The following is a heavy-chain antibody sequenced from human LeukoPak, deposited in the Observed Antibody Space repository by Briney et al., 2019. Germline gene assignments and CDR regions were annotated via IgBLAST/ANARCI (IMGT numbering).Heavy chain of an antibody. CDR3: ATEQEGRRAAFDR. V-gene: IGHV3-30*02. CDR1: GFTFSTYG. J-gene: IGHJ4*02. CDR2: IWYDGNEK. D-gene: IGHD1/OR15-1a*01. Sequence: GGSLRLSCAASGFTFSTYGMHWVRQAPGKGLGWVAFIWYDGNEKHYADSAKGRFTISRDNSQNTLYLHMSSLRAEDTAIYYCATEQEGRRAAFDRWGQGTLVTVSS.